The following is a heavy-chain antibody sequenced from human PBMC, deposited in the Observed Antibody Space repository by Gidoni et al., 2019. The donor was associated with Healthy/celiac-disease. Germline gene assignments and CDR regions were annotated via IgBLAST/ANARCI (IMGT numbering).Heavy chain of an antibody. CDR2: IKSKTDGGTT. CDR1: GFPFSNAW. V-gene: IGHV3-15*01. CDR3: TTDPTDYYDSSGYSLDY. Sequence: EVQLVESGGGLVKPGGSLRLSCAASGFPFSNAWMRWVRQAPGKGLEWVGRIKSKTDGGTTDYAAPVKGRFTISRDDSKNTLYLQMNSLKTEDTAVYYCTTDPTDYYDSSGYSLDYWGQGTLVTVSS. D-gene: IGHD3-22*01. J-gene: IGHJ4*02.